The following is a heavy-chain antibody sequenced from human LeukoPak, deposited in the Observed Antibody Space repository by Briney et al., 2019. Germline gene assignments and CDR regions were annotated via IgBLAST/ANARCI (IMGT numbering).Heavy chain of an antibody. CDR3: ARDPGDYNHDWYFDL. CDR1: HGSISSNY. D-gene: IGHD4-17*01. V-gene: IGHV4-4*07. J-gene: IGHJ2*01. Sequence: SETLSLTCTVSHGSISSNYWSWIRQPAGKGLEWIGRIQTSGNANYNPSLKSRVTMSVDTSKNQFSLSLRSVTAADTAVYFCARDPGDYNHDWYFDLWGRGTLVTVSS. CDR2: IQTSGNA.